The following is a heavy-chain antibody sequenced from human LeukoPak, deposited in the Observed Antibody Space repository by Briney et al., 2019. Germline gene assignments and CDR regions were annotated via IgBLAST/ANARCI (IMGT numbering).Heavy chain of an antibody. CDR1: GGAVGGCD. CDR2: INHSGST. Sequence: PETLSLTCAVYGGAVGGCDCGWIRQRPRAWLQWIGEINHSGSTNYNPSLKSRVTISVDTSKNQFSLKLSSATAADTAVYYCARDLYGDWGGGDYWGQGTLVTVSS. V-gene: IGHV4-34*01. D-gene: IGHD4-17*01. CDR3: ARDLYGDWGGGDY. J-gene: IGHJ4*02.